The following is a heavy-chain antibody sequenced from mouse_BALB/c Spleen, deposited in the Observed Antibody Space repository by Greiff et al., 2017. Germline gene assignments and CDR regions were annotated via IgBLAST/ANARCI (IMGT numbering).Heavy chain of an antibody. J-gene: IGHJ4*01. CDR3: ARRIYYGYDGYAMDY. D-gene: IGHD2-2*01. Sequence: QVQLQQSGAELMKPGASVKISCKATGYTFSSYWIEWVKQRPGHGLEWIGEILPGSGSTNYNEKFKGKATFTADTSSNTAYMQLSSLTSEDSAVYYCARRIYYGYDGYAMDYGGQGTSVTVSS. CDR2: ILPGSGST. V-gene: IGHV1-9*01. CDR1: GYTFSSYW.